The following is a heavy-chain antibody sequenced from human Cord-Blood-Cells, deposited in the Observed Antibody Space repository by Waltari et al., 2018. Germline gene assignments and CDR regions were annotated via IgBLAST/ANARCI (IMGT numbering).Heavy chain of an antibody. CDR2: INPNSGGT. D-gene: IGHD3-3*01. J-gene: IGHJ3*02. Sequence: QVQLVQSGAEVKKPGASVKVPCTASVYNLPGHAMHWGARAPGQGLEWMGWINPNSGGTNYAQKFQGRVTMTRDTSISTAYMELSRLRSDDTAVYYCARLDNPTAGAFDIWGQGTMVTVSS. CDR1: VYNLPGHA. CDR3: ARLDNPTAGAFDI. V-gene: IGHV1-2*02.